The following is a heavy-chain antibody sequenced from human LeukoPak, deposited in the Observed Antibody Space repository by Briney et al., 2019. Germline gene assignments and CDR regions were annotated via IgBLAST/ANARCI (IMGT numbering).Heavy chain of an antibody. D-gene: IGHD6-13*01. Sequence: TGGSLRLSCAASGFTFSDYSMNWVRQAPGKGLEWVSSIFRRNSYIYYSDSVKGRFTISRDDAKNSLYLQMNSLRADDTAMYYCARVSRVAYSSSWYLGYWGQGTLVTVSS. J-gene: IGHJ4*02. CDR2: IFRRNSYI. V-gene: IGHV3-21*06. CDR1: GFTFSDYS. CDR3: ARVSRVAYSSSWYLGY.